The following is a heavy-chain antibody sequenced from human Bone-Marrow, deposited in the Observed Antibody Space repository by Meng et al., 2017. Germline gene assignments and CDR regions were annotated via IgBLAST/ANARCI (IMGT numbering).Heavy chain of an antibody. V-gene: IGHV4-38-2*02. CDR1: GYSISSGYY. Sequence: GSLRLSCTVSGYSISSGYYWGWIRQSPGEGLEGIGSIYHSCSTYYNQSLKSRVTIAVDTSKNKLSLKLSSVTAADTAVYYFARDAMVRPNGLYYYYYYGMDVWGQGTTVTVSS. CDR3: ARDAMVRPNGLYYYYYYGMDV. CDR2: IYHSCST. D-gene: IGHD3-10*01. J-gene: IGHJ6*02.